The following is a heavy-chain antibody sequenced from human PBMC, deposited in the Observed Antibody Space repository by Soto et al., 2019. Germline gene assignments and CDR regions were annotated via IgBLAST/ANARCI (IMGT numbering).Heavy chain of an antibody. CDR1: GFTMSTYS. D-gene: IGHD5-12*01. J-gene: IGHJ4*02. Sequence: EMQLLESGGGLVQPGGSLRLSCAASGFTMSTYSVTWLRQAPGKGLEWVSGISVTPGITFYADSVKGRFTISRDSSNNAVYLQMNSLRAEDTAMYFCSKWSGYGDLWGQGTLVTVSS. V-gene: IGHV3-23*01. CDR3: SKWSGYGDL. CDR2: ISVTPGIT.